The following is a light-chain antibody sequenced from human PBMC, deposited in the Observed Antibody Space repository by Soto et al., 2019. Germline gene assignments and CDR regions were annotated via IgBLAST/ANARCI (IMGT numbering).Light chain of an antibody. CDR3: SSYAGNNKLL. J-gene: IGLJ2*01. CDR2: EVT. Sequence: QSALTQPPSASGSPGQSVTISCTGTSSDVGGYNYVSWYQQHPGKAPKFIIYEVTKRPSGVPDRFSGSKSGNTASLTVSGLQAEDEADYYCSSYAGNNKLLFGGGTKLTVL. CDR1: SSDVGGYNY. V-gene: IGLV2-8*01.